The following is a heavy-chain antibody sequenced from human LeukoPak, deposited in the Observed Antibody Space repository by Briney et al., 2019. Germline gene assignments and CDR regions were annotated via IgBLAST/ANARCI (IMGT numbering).Heavy chain of an antibody. CDR2: ISAYNGNT. CDR3: ARGPGYCSSTSCYSPPDY. D-gene: IGHD2-2*01. V-gene: IGHV1-18*01. CDR1: GYTFTSYG. Sequence: ASVKVSCKASGYTFTSYGISWVRQAPGQGLEWMGWISAYNGNTNYAQKLQGRVTMTTDTSTSTAYMELRSLRSDDTAVYYCARGPGYCSSTSCYSPPDYWGQGTLVTVSS. J-gene: IGHJ4*02.